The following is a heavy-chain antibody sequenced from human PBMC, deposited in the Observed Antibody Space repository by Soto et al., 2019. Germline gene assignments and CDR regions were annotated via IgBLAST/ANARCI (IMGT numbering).Heavy chain of an antibody. CDR3: ARAHVVVVVPAATGGNWFDP. J-gene: IGHJ5*02. V-gene: IGHV1-2*02. Sequence: GASVKVSCKASGYTFTGYYMHWVRQAPGQGLEWMGWINPNSGGTNYAQKFQGRVTMTRDTSISTAYMELSGLRSDDTAVYYCARAHVVVVVPAATGGNWFDPWGQGTLVTVSS. CDR2: INPNSGGT. CDR1: GYTFTGYY. D-gene: IGHD2-2*01.